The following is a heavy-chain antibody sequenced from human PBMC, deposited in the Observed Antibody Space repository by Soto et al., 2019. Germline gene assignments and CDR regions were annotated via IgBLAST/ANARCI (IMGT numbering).Heavy chain of an antibody. V-gene: IGHV4-59*01. CDR2: IYYSGST. D-gene: IGHD6-19*01. CDR3: ARDDSSGPPYYYYYGMDV. CDR1: GGSISSYY. J-gene: IGHJ6*02. Sequence: SETLSLTCTVSGGSISSYYWSWILQPPGKGLEWIGYIYYSGSTNYNPSLKSRVTISVDTSKNQFSPKLSSVTAADTAVYYCARDDSSGPPYYYYYGMDVWGQGTTVTVSS.